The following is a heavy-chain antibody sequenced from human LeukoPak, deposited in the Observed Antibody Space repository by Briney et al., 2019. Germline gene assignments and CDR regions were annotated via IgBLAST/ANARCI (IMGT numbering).Heavy chain of an antibody. Sequence: GGSLRLSCAASVFMFSSSSLNWVRQAPGRGREWVLYITGSGSTISYANSVKGRFTISRNNAKSSVYLQMDSLGAEDTAVYYCVRDYNWAFDYWGQGTLVTVSS. CDR2: ITGSGSTI. V-gene: IGHV3-48*01. J-gene: IGHJ4*02. CDR3: VRDYNWAFDY. D-gene: IGHD1-20*01. CDR1: VFMFSSSS.